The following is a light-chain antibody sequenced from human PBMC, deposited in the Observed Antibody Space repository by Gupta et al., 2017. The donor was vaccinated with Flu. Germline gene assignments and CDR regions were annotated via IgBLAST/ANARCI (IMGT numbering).Light chain of an antibody. V-gene: IGKV1-39*01. CDR1: QSISSY. Sequence: DIQMTQSPSSLSASVGDRVTITCRASQSISSYLNWYQQKPGKAPKLLIYAASSLQSGVPSRFSGSGSGTDFTLTISRLQPEDFANYYCQQRDSTPRTFGQGTKVEIK. J-gene: IGKJ1*01. CDR2: AAS. CDR3: QQRDSTPRT.